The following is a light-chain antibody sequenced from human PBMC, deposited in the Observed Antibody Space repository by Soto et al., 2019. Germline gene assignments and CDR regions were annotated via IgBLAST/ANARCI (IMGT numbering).Light chain of an antibody. CDR2: EVN. Sequence: QSALTQPASVSGSPGQSITISCTGTSSDIGGYKYVSWYQHHPGRAPKFIIYEVNNRPSGVSNRFSGSKSGNTASLTIAGLQTEDEADYYCPSYARNTSLLFGAGTKLTVL. J-gene: IGLJ1*01. CDR1: SSDIGGYKY. CDR3: PSYARNTSLL. V-gene: IGLV2-14*01.